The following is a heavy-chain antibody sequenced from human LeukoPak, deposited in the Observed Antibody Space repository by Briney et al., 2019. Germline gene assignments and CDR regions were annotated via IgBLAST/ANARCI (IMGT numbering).Heavy chain of an antibody. Sequence: PGGSLRLSCAASGFTFSDYYMSWIRQAPGKGLEWVSYISSSSSYTNYADSVKGRFTISRDNAKNSLYLQMNSLRAEDTAVYYCARARYYGSGSPYYYYGMDVWGKGTTVTVSS. CDR2: ISSSSSYT. CDR1: GFTFSDYY. D-gene: IGHD3-10*01. CDR3: ARARYYGSGSPYYYYGMDV. J-gene: IGHJ6*04. V-gene: IGHV3-11*05.